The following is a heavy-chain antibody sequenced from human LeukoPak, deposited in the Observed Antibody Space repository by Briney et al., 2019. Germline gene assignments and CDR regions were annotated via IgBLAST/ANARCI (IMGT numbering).Heavy chain of an antibody. CDR3: ARVGTMVRADYFDY. J-gene: IGHJ4*02. V-gene: IGHV4-61*02. CDR2: IYTSGST. CDR1: GGSISSGSYY. Sequence: SETLSLTCTVPGGSISSGSYYWSWIRQPAGKGLEWIGRIYTSGSTNYNPSLKSRVTISVDTSKNQFSLKLSSVTAADTAVYYCARVGTMVRADYFDYWGQGTLVTVSS. D-gene: IGHD3-10*01.